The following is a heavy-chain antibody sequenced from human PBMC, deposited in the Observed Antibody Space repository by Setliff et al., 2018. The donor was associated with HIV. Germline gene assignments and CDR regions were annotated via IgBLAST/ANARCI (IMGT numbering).Heavy chain of an antibody. CDR3: ARRIWSGYSFDY. D-gene: IGHD3-3*01. V-gene: IGHV3-11*04. CDR1: GFTFSDYY. CDR2: ISGSGNII. Sequence: GGSLRLSCAASGFTFSDYYMTWIRQAPGKGLEWVSYISGSGNIIYYADSVKGRFTISRDNAKNSLYLQMSSLRAEDTAVYFCARRIWSGYSFDYWGQGTLVTVPQ. J-gene: IGHJ4*02.